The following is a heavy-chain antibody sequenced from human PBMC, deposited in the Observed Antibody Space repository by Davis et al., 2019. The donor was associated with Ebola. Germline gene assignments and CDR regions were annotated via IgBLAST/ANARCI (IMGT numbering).Heavy chain of an antibody. D-gene: IGHD3-3*01. Sequence: GGSLDLSLPPSGFTFGAYAMHWVGQAPGKGLNGVPFIRYDGSNKYYADSVQGRFTISRDNAKNTLYLQMNDLRAEDTAVYYCAREGRIFGCDYWGQGALVTVSS. CDR3: AREGRIFGCDY. V-gene: IGHV3-30*02. CDR1: GFTFGAYA. CDR2: IRYDGSNK. J-gene: IGHJ4*02.